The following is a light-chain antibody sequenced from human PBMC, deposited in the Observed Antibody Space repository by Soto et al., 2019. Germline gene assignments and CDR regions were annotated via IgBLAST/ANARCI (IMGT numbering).Light chain of an antibody. V-gene: IGLV7-46*01. Sequence: QAVVTQEPSLTVSPGGTITLTCGSSTGAVTSGHYPYWFQQKPGQAPRTLIYDTSNKHSWTPARFSGSLLGGKAALTLSAAQPEDEAEYYCLLAYSGARPHVVFGGGTKLTVL. J-gene: IGLJ2*01. CDR2: DTS. CDR1: TGAVTSGHY. CDR3: LLAYSGARPHVV.